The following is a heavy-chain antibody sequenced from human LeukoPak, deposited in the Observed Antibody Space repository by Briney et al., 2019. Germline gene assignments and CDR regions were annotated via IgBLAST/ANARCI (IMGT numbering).Heavy chain of an antibody. CDR3: ARARDHSRSWYSVGMDV. CDR2: ICTAGDT. CDR1: GVTFSSYD. J-gene: IGHJ6*04. V-gene: IGHV3-13*01. D-gene: IGHD6-13*01. Sequence: GGSLRLSCAASGVTFSSYDMHWVRQAPGKGVEWVSAICTAGDTYYPGSVTGRFTISRENAKNSFYLQMTSLRARDTAVYYSARARDHSRSWYSVGMDVWGKGTTVTVSS.